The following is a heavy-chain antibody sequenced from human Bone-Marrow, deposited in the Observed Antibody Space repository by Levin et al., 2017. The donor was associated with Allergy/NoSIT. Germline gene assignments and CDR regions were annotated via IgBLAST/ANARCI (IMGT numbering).Heavy chain of an antibody. J-gene: IGHJ5*02. CDR2: IQSNPAGGAT. CDR3: SVYDSGYCDH. V-gene: IGHV3-15*01. Sequence: LSLTCAASGFRFSNTWMTWVRQAPGKGLEWVGRIQSNPAGGATDYAAPVKGRFAISRDDSTNTLYLQMTSLKTEDTGVYYCSVYDSGYCDHWGQGTQVTVSS. CDR1: GFRFSNTW. D-gene: IGHD3-22*01.